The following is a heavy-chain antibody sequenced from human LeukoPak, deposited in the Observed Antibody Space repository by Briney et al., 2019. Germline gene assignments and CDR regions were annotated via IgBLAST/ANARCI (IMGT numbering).Heavy chain of an antibody. CDR2: ISGNGGNT. CDR3: VKLSRRVHPPIDY. J-gene: IGHJ4*02. V-gene: IGHV3-64*03. CDR1: A. D-gene: IGHD2-2*01. Sequence: ARHGSGQAPGKGLEYVSGISGNGGNTNYADSVKGRLTISRDNSKNTLYLQVSCLRIEETAVNYCVKLSRRVHPPIDYWGPGELVTVSS.